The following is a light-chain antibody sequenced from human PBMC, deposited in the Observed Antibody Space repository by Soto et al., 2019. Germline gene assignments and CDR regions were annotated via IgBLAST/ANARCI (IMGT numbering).Light chain of an antibody. Sequence: EIVLTQSPGTLSLSPGERATLSCRASQSVSSSYLAWYQHKPGQAPRLLIYGASSRATGIPDRFSGSASGTDFTLTISRLEPEDFAVYYCQQYGSSPHTFGQGTKLEI. J-gene: IGKJ2*01. V-gene: IGKV3-20*01. CDR2: GAS. CDR3: QQYGSSPHT. CDR1: QSVSSSY.